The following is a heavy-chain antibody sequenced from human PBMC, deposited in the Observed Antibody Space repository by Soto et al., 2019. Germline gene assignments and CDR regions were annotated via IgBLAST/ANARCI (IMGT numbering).Heavy chain of an antibody. V-gene: IGHV1-46*01. Sequence: ASVKVSCKASGYTFTSYYMHWVRQAPGQGLEWMGIINPSGGSTSYAQKFQGRVTMTRDTPTSTVYMELSSLRSEDTAVYYCARERGRSGSYYIDYYYYGMDVWGQGTTVTVSS. CDR2: INPSGGST. CDR3: ARERGRSGSYYIDYYYYGMDV. J-gene: IGHJ6*02. D-gene: IGHD3-10*01. CDR1: GYTFTSYY.